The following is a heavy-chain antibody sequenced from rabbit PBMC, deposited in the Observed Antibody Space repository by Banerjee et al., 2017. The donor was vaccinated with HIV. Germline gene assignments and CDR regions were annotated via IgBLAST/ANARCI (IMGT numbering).Heavy chain of an antibody. CDR1: GFSLNIYE. D-gene: IGHD4-1*01. Sequence: SLEDSGGDLVKPGASLTLTCTASGFSLNIYEMCWVRQAPGKGLEWIACIYAASSGSTWYASWAKGRFTISKTSSTTVTLQMTSLTAADTATYFCARDLAGVIGWNFGLWGQGTLVTVS. J-gene: IGHJ3*01. CDR2: IYAASSGST. V-gene: IGHV1S40*01. CDR3: ARDLAGVIGWNFGL.